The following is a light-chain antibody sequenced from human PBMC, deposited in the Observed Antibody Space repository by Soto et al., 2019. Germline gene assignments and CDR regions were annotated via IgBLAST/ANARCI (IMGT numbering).Light chain of an antibody. V-gene: IGLV1-40*01. CDR2: GNT. J-gene: IGLJ1*01. CDR3: AAWDDSLSGLYV. CDR1: STNIGAGYG. Sequence: QSVLTQPPSVSGAPGQRVSISCTGSSTNIGAGYGVHWYQQRPGTAPKLLIVGNTIRPSGVPDRFSGFKYGTAASLAISGLQSEDEAEYYCAAWDDSLSGLYVFGTGTKVTVL.